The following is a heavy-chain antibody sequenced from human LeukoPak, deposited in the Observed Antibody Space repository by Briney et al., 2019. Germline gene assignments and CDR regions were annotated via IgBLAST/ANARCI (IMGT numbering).Heavy chain of an antibody. Sequence: AASVTVSFKASGYTFIIYYMHWVRQAPGQGLEWMGIINPNGDITSYAQKFQGRVTMTRDMSTSTVYMELNSLRSEDTAVYYCARASGYGDYHKVAFDYWGQGTLVTVSS. CDR1: GYTFIIYY. D-gene: IGHD4-17*01. V-gene: IGHV1-46*01. CDR2: INPNGDIT. J-gene: IGHJ4*02. CDR3: ARASGYGDYHKVAFDY.